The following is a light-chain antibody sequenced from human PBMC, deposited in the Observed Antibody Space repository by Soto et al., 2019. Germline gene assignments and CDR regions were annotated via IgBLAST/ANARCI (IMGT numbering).Light chain of an antibody. Sequence: KHSASTVSAKVKDRVTITCRASQSISSWVAWDQQKPGKSPKLLIYKASSLESGVPSRFSGSGSGTEFTLTISSLQADDFATYYSQLYNCYSKGFGEVTKV. J-gene: IGKJ1*01. CDR2: KAS. CDR3: QLYNCYSKG. CDR1: QSISSW. V-gene: IGKV1-5*03.